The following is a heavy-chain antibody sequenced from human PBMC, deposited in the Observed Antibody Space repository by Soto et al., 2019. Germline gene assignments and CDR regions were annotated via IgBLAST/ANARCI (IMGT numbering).Heavy chain of an antibody. D-gene: IGHD3-3*01. CDR2: IVVGSGNT. V-gene: IGHV1-58*01. Sequence: ASVKVSCKASGFTFTSSAVQWVRQARGQRLEWIGWIVVGSGNTNYAQKFQERVTITRDMSTSTAYMELSSLRSEDTAVYYCSSTFYYDFWSGYPGGYYYYGMDVWGQGTTVTVSS. CDR1: GFTFTSSA. CDR3: SSTFYYDFWSGYPGGYYYYGMDV. J-gene: IGHJ6*02.